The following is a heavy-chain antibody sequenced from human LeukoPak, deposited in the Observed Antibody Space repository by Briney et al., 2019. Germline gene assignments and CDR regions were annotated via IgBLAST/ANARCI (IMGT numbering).Heavy chain of an antibody. CDR1: GYTFTSYA. J-gene: IGHJ4*02. V-gene: IGHV1-3*01. CDR3: ARDIGSSGWYRFFDY. CDR2: INAGNGNT. D-gene: IGHD6-19*01. Sequence: ASVKVSCKASGYTFTSYAMHWVRQAPGQRLEWMGWINAGNGNTKYSQKFQGRVTITRDTSASTAYTELSSLRSEDTAVYYCARDIGSSGWYRFFDYWGQGTLVTVSS.